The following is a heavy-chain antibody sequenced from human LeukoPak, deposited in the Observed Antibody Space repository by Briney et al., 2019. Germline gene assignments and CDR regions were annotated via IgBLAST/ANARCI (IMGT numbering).Heavy chain of an antibody. J-gene: IGHJ3*02. V-gene: IGHV4-39*01. CDR1: GGSISSSSYY. CDR3: AGPRGHSGYDLSGDDAFDI. CDR2: IYYSGST. D-gene: IGHD5-12*01. Sequence: SETLSLTCTVSGGSISSSSYYWGWIRQPPGKGLEWIGSIYYSGSTYYNPSLKSRVTISVDTSKNQFSLKLSSVTAADTAVYYCAGPRGHSGYDLSGDDAFDIWGQGTMVTVSS.